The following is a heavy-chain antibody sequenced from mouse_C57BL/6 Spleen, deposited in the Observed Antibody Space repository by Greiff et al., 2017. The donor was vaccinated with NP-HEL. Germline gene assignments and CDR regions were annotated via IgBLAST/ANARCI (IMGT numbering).Heavy chain of an antibody. Sequence: QVQLQQPGAELVRPGSSVKLSCKASGYTFTSYWMDWVKQRPGQGLEWIGNIYPSDSETHYNQKFKDKATLTVDKSSSTAYMQLSSLTSEDSAVYYCARSRWGYGTLCDYWGQGTTLTVSS. CDR2: IYPSDSET. CDR3: ARSRWGYGTLCDY. D-gene: IGHD1-1*01. CDR1: GYTFTSYW. V-gene: IGHV1-61*01. J-gene: IGHJ2*01.